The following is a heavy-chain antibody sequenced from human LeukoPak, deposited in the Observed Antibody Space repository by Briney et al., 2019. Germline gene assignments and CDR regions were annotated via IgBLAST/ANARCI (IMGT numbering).Heavy chain of an antibody. J-gene: IGHJ4*02. V-gene: IGHV1-69*01. CDR2: IIPIFGTA. CDR3: ARGAGAVVDTAMVFDY. CDR1: GGTFSIYA. Sequence: SVKVSCKGSGGTFSIYAISWVRQAPGQGLEWMGGIIPIFGTANYAQKFQGRVTITADESTSTAYMELSSLRSEDTAVYYCARGAGAVVDTAMVFDYWGQGTLVTVSS. D-gene: IGHD5-18*01.